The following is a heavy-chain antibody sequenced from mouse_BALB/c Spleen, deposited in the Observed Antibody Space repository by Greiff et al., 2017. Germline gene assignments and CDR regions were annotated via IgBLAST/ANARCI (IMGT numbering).Heavy chain of an antibody. Sequence: QVHVKQSGAELVRPGVSVKISCKGSGYTFTDYAMHWVKQSHAKSLEWIGVISTYYGDASYNQKFKGKATMTVDKSSSTAYMELARLTSEDSAIYYCAAYYRYDDGGYYAMDYWGQGTSVTVSS. CDR2: ISTYYGDA. V-gene: IGHV1S137*01. D-gene: IGHD2-14*01. CDR3: AAYYRYDDGGYYAMDY. CDR1: GYTFTDYA. J-gene: IGHJ4*01.